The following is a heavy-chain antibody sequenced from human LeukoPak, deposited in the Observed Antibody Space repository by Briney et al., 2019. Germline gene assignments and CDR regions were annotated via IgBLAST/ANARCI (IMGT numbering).Heavy chain of an antibody. CDR2: ISYDGSNK. CDR1: GFTFSSYA. V-gene: IGHV3-30*01. CDR3: ARDRPHDSWSDPTAPGDY. Sequence: PGRSLRLSCAASGFTFSSYAMHWVRQAPGKGLEWVAVISYDGSNKYYADSVKGRFTISRDNSKNTLYLQMNSLRAEDTAVYYCARDRPHDSWSDPTAPGDYWGQGTLVTVSS. D-gene: IGHD3-3*01. J-gene: IGHJ4*02.